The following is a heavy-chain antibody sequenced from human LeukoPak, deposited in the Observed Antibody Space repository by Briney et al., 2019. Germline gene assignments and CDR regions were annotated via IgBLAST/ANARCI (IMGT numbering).Heavy chain of an antibody. CDR3: ARSLDDYGDYGGEADY. Sequence: PGGSLRLSCAASGFTFSSYEMNWVRQAPGKGLEWVSYISSSGSTIYYADSVKGRFTISRDNAKNSLYLQMNSLRAEDTAVYYCARSLDDYGDYGGEADYWGQGTLVTVSS. CDR1: GFTFSSYE. V-gene: IGHV3-48*03. CDR2: ISSSGSTI. D-gene: IGHD4-17*01. J-gene: IGHJ4*02.